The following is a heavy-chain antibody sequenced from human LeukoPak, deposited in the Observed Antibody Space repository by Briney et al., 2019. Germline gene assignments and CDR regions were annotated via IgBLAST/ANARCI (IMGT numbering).Heavy chain of an antibody. CDR3: ARDPPVAGTS. J-gene: IGHJ4*02. CDR1: GGSISSASYY. V-gene: IGHV4-61*01. CDR2: IYASGNT. Sequence: SQTLSLTCTVSGGSISSASYYWTWIRQPPGKGLEWIGYIYASGNTNYNPSLKSRVTISVDTSKNQFSLKLCSVTAADTAVYYCARDPPVAGTSWGQGTLVTVSS. D-gene: IGHD6-19*01.